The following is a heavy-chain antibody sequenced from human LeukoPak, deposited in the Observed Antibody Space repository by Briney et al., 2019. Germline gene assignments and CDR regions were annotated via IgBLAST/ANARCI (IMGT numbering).Heavy chain of an antibody. J-gene: IGHJ4*02. Sequence: SETLSLTCTVSGGSISSSSYYWGWIRQPPGKGLEWIGSIYYSGSTYYNPSLKSRVTISVDTSKNQFSLKLSSVTPEDTAVYYCARGTGWPQFDYWGQGTLVTVSS. CDR1: GGSISSSSYY. V-gene: IGHV4-39*01. D-gene: IGHD6-19*01. CDR2: IYYSGST. CDR3: ARGTGWPQFDY.